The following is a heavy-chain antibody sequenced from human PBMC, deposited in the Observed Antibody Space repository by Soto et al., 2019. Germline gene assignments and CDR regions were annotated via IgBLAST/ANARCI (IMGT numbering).Heavy chain of an antibody. CDR1: GFTFSSNA. Sequence: EVQLLESGGGLVQPGGSLRISCIGSGFTFSSNAMSWVRQAPGKGLEWVSAISGSGGTTYYADSVKGRFAVSRDNSNNTLYLQMNSLRAADTAVYYCAKQRAGFGSGSDTYYFDYWGQGTLVTVSS. J-gene: IGHJ4*02. D-gene: IGHD3-10*01. CDR3: AKQRAGFGSGSDTYYFDY. CDR2: ISGSGGTT. V-gene: IGHV3-23*01.